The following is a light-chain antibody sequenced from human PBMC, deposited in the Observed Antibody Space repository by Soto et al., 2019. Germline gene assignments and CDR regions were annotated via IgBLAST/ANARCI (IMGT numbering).Light chain of an antibody. Sequence: EIVLTQSPATLSLSPGERATLSCRASQSVRSSLAWYQQKPGQAPRLLIYDTSNRATGIPARFSGSGSGADFTLTISSLEPEDSAVYYCQLRRDSPQWTFGHGTRVDIK. V-gene: IGKV3-11*01. CDR3: QLRRDSPQWT. CDR1: QSVRSS. J-gene: IGKJ1*01. CDR2: DTS.